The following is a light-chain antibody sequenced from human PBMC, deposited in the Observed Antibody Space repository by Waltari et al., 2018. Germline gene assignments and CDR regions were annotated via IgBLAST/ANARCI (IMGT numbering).Light chain of an antibody. Sequence: AIRITQSPSSVSASTGERVTITCRPSQAISSYLAWYQQKAGKAPKLLIYASSTLQSGVPSRFSGSGSGTNFTLTIGCLQSEDFATYFCQQYYGDPLTFGGGTKVEI. V-gene: IGKV1-8*01. CDR3: QQYYGDPLT. J-gene: IGKJ4*01. CDR2: ASS. CDR1: QAISSY.